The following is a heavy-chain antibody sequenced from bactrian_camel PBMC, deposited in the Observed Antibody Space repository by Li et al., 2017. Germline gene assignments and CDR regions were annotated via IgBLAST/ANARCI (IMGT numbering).Heavy chain of an antibody. V-gene: IGHV3S1*01. CDR2: ATPNGAL. CDR3: AKSWTDFES. J-gene: IGHJ6*01. Sequence: HVQLVESGGGLVQPGGTLRLACASSGFRFNSYAMVWIRQAPGKGLEWVSAATPNGALEYAASVRGRFTISRDNAKNIVYLQLNYLETEDTAMYYCAKSWTDFESWGRGTQVTVS. CDR1: GFRFNSYA. D-gene: IGHD1*01.